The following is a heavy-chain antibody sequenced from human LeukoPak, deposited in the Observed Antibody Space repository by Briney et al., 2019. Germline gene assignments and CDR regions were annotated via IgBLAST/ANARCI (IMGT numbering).Heavy chain of an antibody. D-gene: IGHD2-2*01. Sequence: SETLSLTCTVSGGSISSGDYYWSWIRQPPGKGLEWIGYIYYSGSTYYNPSLKSRVTISVDTSKNQFSLKLSSVTAADTAAYYRGREGLGLYELPRGAFCFWGQGTLVTVSS. CDR1: GGSISSGDYY. CDR3: GREGLGLYELPRGAFCF. CDR2: IYYSGST. V-gene: IGHV4-30-4*08. J-gene: IGHJ4*02.